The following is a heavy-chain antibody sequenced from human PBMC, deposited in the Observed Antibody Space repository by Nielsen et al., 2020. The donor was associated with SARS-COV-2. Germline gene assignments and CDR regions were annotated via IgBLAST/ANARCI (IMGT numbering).Heavy chain of an antibody. V-gene: IGHV4-39*01. D-gene: IGHD1-26*01. Sequence: SETLSLTCTVSGGSISSTDHYWGWIRQPPGKGLEWIASIYYSGTTYYNPSLKSRVAISIDTSKNQFSLKVTSVTAADTAVYYCARSGPRRNNAFDIWGQGSMVTVSS. CDR1: GGSISSTDHY. CDR3: ARSGPRRNNAFDI. CDR2: IYYSGTT. J-gene: IGHJ3*02.